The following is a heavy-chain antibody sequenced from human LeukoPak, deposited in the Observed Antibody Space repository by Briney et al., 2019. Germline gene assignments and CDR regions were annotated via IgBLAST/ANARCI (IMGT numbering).Heavy chain of an antibody. V-gene: IGHV3-7*01. CDR3: ASVLSNYYYYYMDV. J-gene: IGHJ6*03. Sequence: GGSLRLSCAASGFTLSSYCMSWVRQAPGKALEFVSNINQDGSEKYYVDSVKARFTIHRDNAKNSLYLQMNSLRAEDTAVYYCASVLSNYYYYYMDVWGKGTTVTVSS. D-gene: IGHD5/OR15-5a*01. CDR2: INQDGSEK. CDR1: GFTLSSYC.